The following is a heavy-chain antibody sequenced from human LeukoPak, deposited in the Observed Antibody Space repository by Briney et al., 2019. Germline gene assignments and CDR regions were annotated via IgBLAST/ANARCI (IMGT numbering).Heavy chain of an antibody. V-gene: IGHV4-38-2*02. Sequence: PSETLSLTCAVSGYSISSGYYWGWIRQPPGKGLEWIGSIYHSGSTYYNPSLKSRVTISVDTSKNQFSLKLSSVTAADTAVYYCARDLSKVSGAHSSPFDSWGQGTLVTVSS. CDR1: GYSISSGYY. CDR3: ARDLSKVSGAHSSPFDS. CDR2: IYHSGST. D-gene: IGHD7-27*01. J-gene: IGHJ4*02.